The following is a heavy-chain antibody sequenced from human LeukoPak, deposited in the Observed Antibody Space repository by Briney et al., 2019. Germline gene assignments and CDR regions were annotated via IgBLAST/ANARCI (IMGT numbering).Heavy chain of an antibody. J-gene: IGHJ6*04. V-gene: IGHV3-23*01. D-gene: IGHD3-10*02. Sequence: GGSLRLSCAAAGFTFSSYGMSWVRQAPGKGLEWVSAISGSGGSTYYADSVKGRFTISRDNAKNSLYLQMNSLRAEDTAVYYCAELGITMIGGVWGKGTTVTISS. CDR2: ISGSGGST. CDR3: AELGITMIGGV. CDR1: GFTFSSYG.